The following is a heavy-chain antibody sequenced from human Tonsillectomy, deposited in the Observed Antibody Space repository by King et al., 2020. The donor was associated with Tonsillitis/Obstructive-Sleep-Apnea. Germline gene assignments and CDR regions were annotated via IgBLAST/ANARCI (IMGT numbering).Heavy chain of an antibody. Sequence: QLVQSGGGLIQPGGSLILSCAASGFTVSSNYMSWVRQAPGKGLEWVSVIYSGGSSYYADSVKGRFTISRDNSKNTLYLQMNSLRAEDTAVYYCARGRYYDSSGYKVSYAFDIWGQGTMVTVSS. J-gene: IGHJ3*02. CDR3: ARGRYYDSSGYKVSYAFDI. D-gene: IGHD3-22*01. CDR1: GFTVSSNY. CDR2: IYSGGSS. V-gene: IGHV3-53*01.